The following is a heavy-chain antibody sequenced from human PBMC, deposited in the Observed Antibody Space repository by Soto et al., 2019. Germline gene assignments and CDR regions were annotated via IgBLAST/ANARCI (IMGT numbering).Heavy chain of an antibody. CDR1: GFTFSSYA. CDR3: AKVTRYSSGWLDYFDY. Sequence: PGGSLRLSCAASGFTFSSYAMSWVRQAPGKGLEWVSAISGSGGSTYYADSVKGRFTISRDNSKNTLYLQMNSLRAEDTAVYYCAKVTRYSSGWLDYFDYWGQGTLVTVSS. D-gene: IGHD6-19*01. V-gene: IGHV3-23*01. J-gene: IGHJ4*02. CDR2: ISGSGGST.